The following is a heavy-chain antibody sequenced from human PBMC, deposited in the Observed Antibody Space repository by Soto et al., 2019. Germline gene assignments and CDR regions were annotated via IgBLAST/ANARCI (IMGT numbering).Heavy chain of an antibody. CDR1: GFTFTNYA. CDR2: IGVSGGSA. D-gene: IGHD3-3*01. CDR3: ASCDFWSGYYFDY. J-gene: IGHJ4*02. V-gene: IGHV3-23*01. Sequence: GGSLRLSCAASGFTFTNYAMSWVRQAPGKGLEWISVIGVSGGSAYYADSVKGRFTISRDNSKSTLYLQMISLRAEDTAVYYCASCDFWSGYYFDYWGQGALVTVS.